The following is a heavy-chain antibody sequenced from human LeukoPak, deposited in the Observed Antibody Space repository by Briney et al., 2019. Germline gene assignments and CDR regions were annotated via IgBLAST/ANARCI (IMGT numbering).Heavy chain of an antibody. V-gene: IGHV4-39*01. Sequence: ASETLSLTCTVSGGSISSSSYYWGWIRQPPGKGLEWIGSIYYSGSTYYNPSLKSRVTISVDTSKNQFPLKLSSVTAADTAVYYCARHDHYYDSSGYYPRFDPWGQGTLVTVSS. CDR1: GGSISSSSYY. D-gene: IGHD3-22*01. CDR2: IYYSGST. J-gene: IGHJ5*02. CDR3: ARHDHYYDSSGYYPRFDP.